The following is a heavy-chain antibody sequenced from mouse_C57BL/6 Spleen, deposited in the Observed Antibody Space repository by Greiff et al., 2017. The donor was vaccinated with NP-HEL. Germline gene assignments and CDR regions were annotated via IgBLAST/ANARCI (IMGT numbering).Heavy chain of an antibody. D-gene: IGHD2-4*01. CDR1: GFSLTSYA. CDR2: IWTGGGT. J-gene: IGHJ4*01. CDR3: ARTDYDGDYAMDY. Sequence: VHLVESGPGLVAPSQSLSITCTVSGFSLTSYAISWVRQPPGKGLEWLGVIWTGGGTTYNSALKSRLSISKDNSKSQVFLKMNSLQTDDTARYYCARTDYDGDYAMDYWGQGTSVTVSS. V-gene: IGHV2-9-1*01.